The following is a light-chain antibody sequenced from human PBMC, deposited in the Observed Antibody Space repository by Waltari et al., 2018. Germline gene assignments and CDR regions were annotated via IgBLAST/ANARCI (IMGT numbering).Light chain of an antibody. Sequence: QSALTQPASVSGSPGQSITIPCTGTSSDVWSYNLVSWYQQHPGKAPKLMIYEGSKWPSGVSDRFSGSKSGNTASLTISGLQAEDEADYYCCSYAGSSTVVFGGGTKLTVL. J-gene: IGLJ2*01. CDR1: SSDVWSYNL. V-gene: IGLV2-23*01. CDR3: CSYAGSSTVV. CDR2: EGS.